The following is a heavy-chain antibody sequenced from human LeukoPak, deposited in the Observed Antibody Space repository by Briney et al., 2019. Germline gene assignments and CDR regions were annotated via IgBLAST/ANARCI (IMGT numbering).Heavy chain of an antibody. J-gene: IGHJ4*02. D-gene: IGHD3-3*01. V-gene: IGHV3-23*01. CDR1: GFTFSSYA. Sequence: GGSLRLSCAASGFTFSSYAMSWVRQAPGKGLEWVSGISGSGGSTYYADSVKGRFTISRDNSKNTLYLQMNSLRAEDTAVYYCAKGDFWSGYPADYWGQGTLVTVSS. CDR2: ISGSGGST. CDR3: AKGDFWSGYPADY.